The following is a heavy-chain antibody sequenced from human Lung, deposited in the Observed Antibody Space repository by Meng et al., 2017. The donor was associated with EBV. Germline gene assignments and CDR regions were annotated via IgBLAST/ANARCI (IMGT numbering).Heavy chain of an antibody. J-gene: IGHJ4*02. CDR3: ARVEVGITSGDY. Sequence: QAQVGQSGGGVKKPGASVKVSCKAYGTTFNNYGIPWVGQAPGQGLEWMGWISAYNGNTNYAQTLQGRLTMTTDTSTSTAYMELRSLRSDDTAVYYCARVEVGITSGDYWGQGTLVTVSS. CDR1: GTTFNNYG. CDR2: ISAYNGNT. V-gene: IGHV1-18*01. D-gene: IGHD1-26*01.